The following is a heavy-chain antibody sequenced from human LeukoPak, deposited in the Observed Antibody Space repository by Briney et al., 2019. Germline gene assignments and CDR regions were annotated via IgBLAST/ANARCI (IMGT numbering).Heavy chain of an antibody. CDR1: GFTFSDYY. CDR3: ARDSTVMCAFDI. Sequence: GGSLRLSCAASGFTFSDYYMSWIRQAPGKGLEWVSYISSSGCTIYYADSVKGRFTISRDNAKNSLYLQMNSLRAEDTAVYYCARDSTVMCAFDIWGQGTMVTVSS. V-gene: IGHV3-11*01. D-gene: IGHD2-8*01. J-gene: IGHJ3*02. CDR2: ISSSGCTI.